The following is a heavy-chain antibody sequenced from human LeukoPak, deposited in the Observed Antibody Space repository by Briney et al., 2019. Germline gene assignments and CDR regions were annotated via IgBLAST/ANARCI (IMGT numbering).Heavy chain of an antibody. Sequence: SETLSLTCTVSGGSISSYYWSWIRQPAGKGLGWIGRIYTSGSTNYNPSLKSRVTMSVDTSKNQFSLKLSSVTAADTAVYYCARGMASYYYYGMDVWGQGTTVTVSS. J-gene: IGHJ6*02. CDR3: ARGMASYYYYGMDV. V-gene: IGHV4-4*07. CDR1: GGSISSYY. D-gene: IGHD2-8*01. CDR2: IYTSGST.